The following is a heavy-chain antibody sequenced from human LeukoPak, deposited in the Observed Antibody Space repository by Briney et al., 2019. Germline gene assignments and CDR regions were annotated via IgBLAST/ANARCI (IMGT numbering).Heavy chain of an antibody. D-gene: IGHD3-10*01. CDR1: GFTFSRYE. CDR3: ARDDASGY. Sequence: GGSLRLSCAASGFTFSRYEMNWVRQAPGKGLEWVSYISRSGDTIYFADSVKGRFTISRDNAKNSLYLQMSSLRAEDTAVYYCARDDASGYWGQGTLVTVSS. J-gene: IGHJ4*02. V-gene: IGHV3-48*03. CDR2: ISRSGDTI.